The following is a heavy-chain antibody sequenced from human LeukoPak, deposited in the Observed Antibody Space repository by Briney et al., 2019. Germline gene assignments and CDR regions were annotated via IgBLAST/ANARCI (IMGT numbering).Heavy chain of an antibody. CDR1: GFTFSSYA. CDR2: ISYDGSKK. V-gene: IGHV3-30*04. CDR3: ARDNGPLNYYDTSGPIDY. J-gene: IGHJ4*02. D-gene: IGHD3-22*01. Sequence: GGSLRLSCVASGFTFSSYAMHWVRQAPGKGLEWVAVISYDGSKKYYADSVKGRFTISRDNSKNTLYLQMNSLRAEDTAVYSCARDNGPLNYYDTSGPIDYWGQGTLVTVPS.